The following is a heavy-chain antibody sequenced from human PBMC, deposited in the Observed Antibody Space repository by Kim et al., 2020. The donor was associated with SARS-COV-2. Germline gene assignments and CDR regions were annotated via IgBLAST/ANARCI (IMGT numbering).Heavy chain of an antibody. CDR1: GGSISSSSYY. CDR3: ATRTYYDYVWGSYREYYFDY. D-gene: IGHD3-16*02. CDR2: IYYSGST. Sequence: SETLSLTCTVSGGSISSSSYYWGWIRQPPGKGLEWIGSIYYSGSTYYNPSLKSRVTISVDTSKNQFSLKLSSVTAADTAVYYCATRTYYDYVWGSYREYYFDYWGQGTLVTVSS. V-gene: IGHV4-39*01. J-gene: IGHJ4*02.